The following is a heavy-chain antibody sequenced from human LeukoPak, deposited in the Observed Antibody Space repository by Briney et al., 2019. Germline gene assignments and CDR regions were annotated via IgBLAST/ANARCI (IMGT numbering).Heavy chain of an antibody. D-gene: IGHD1-14*01. J-gene: IGHJ6*03. CDR1: GFTVSSNY. CDR3: ARVVMGPGYYYYMDV. Sequence: GGSLRLSCAASGFTVSSNYMSWVRQAPGKGLEWVSVIYSGGSTYYADSVKGRFTISRDNSKNTLYLQMNSLRAEDTAVYYCARVVMGPGYYYYMDVWGKGTAVTVSS. CDR2: IYSGGST. V-gene: IGHV3-66*02.